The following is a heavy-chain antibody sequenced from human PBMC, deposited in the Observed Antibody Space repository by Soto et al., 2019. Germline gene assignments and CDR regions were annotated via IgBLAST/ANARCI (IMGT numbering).Heavy chain of an antibody. CDR1: VFALLSYW. J-gene: IGHJ4*01. CDR2: RKTDASEK. Sequence: VVSVGLSCPASVFALLSYWISLLLQAPVNGLEWFATRKTDASEKKYLDSWKVLFTVSRDNSKNSLYLQMDSLRASDTAVYYCARDSGDVQGSYVTHYLDCWGRGTRVTV. V-gene: IGHV3-7*01. D-gene: IGHD3-16*01. CDR3: ARDSGDVQGSYVTHYLDC.